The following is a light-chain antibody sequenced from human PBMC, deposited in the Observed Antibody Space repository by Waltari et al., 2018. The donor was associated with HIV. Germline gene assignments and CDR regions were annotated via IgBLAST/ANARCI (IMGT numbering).Light chain of an antibody. V-gene: IGLV2-14*01. CDR1: STDVGGYNYVSWYNY. CDR3: SSYTTSNTVM. CDR2: EVS. J-gene: IGLJ3*02. Sequence: QSALTQPASVSGSPGQSITISCTGSSTDVGGYNYVSWYNYVSWYQHHPGKAPKLIVYEVSNRPSGISNRFSGSKSCNTASLTISGLQAEDEADYYCSSYTTSNTVMFGGGTTLTVL.